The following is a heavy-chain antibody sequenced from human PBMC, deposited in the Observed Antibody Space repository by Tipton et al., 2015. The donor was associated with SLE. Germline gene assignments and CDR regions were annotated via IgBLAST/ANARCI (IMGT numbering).Heavy chain of an antibody. CDR2: IFHSGST. D-gene: IGHD2-2*01. V-gene: IGHV4-59*08. J-gene: IGHJ4*02. CDR3: ARRDCSTTSCYFDY. Sequence: TLSLTCTVSGGSINNYYWSWIRQPPGKGLEWIGSIFHSGSTNYNTSLKSRVTIFVDTSRNQFSLKLSSVTAADTAVYYCARRDCSTTSCYFDYWGQGILLIVSS. CDR1: GGSINNYY.